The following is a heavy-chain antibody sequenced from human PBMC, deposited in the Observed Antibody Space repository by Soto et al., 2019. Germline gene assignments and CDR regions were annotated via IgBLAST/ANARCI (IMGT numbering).Heavy chain of an antibody. CDR3: ARGGDNVLRFLEWSLASYYYYGMDV. J-gene: IGHJ6*02. V-gene: IGHV1-46*01. CDR2: INPSGGST. CDR1: GYTFTSYY. Sequence: ASVKVSCKASGYTFTSYYMHWVRQAPGQGXEWMGIINPSGGSTSYAQKFQGRVTMTRDTSTSTVYMELSSLRSEDTAVYYCARGGDNVLRFLEWSLASYYYYGMDVWGQGTTVTVS. D-gene: IGHD3-3*01.